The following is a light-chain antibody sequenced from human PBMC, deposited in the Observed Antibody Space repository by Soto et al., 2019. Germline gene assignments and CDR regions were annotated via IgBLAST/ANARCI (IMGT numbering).Light chain of an antibody. CDR3: HQASSPPWT. CDR1: QTIAY. CDR2: GVS. J-gene: IGKJ1*01. Sequence: DIEMTQSPSSLSASVGDRVTITCRASQTIAYVNWYQHKPGKAPNLLIYGVSTFQIGVPSRFSGGGFGTDFTLTITSLQPEDFGAYYCHQASSPPWTFGQGTKV. V-gene: IGKV1-39*01.